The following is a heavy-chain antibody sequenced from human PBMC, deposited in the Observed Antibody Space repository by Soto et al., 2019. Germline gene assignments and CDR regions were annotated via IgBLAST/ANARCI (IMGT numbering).Heavy chain of an antibody. D-gene: IGHD3-22*01. CDR1: GGSISSGGYS. J-gene: IGHJ4*02. V-gene: IGHV4-30-2*01. CDR3: ARGGGHYYDGSALYLAY. Sequence: PSETLSLTCAVSGGSISSGGYSWSWIRQPPGKGLEWIGYIYHSGSTYYNPSLKSRVTISVDRSKNQFSLKLSSVTAADTAVYFCARGGGHYYDGSALYLAYWGKGTLVTVSS. CDR2: IYHSGST.